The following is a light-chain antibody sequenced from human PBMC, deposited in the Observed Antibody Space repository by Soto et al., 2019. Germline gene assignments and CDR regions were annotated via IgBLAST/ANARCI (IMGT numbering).Light chain of an antibody. Sequence: QSALTQPASVSGSPRQSITISCTGTSRDVGIYNLVSWYQLHPGKVPKLIIYEDTKRPSGISSRFSGSESGITAFLTISGLQAEDEADYYCCSYAGSSTYVFGTGTKVTVL. V-gene: IGLV2-23*01. CDR3: CSYAGSSTYV. J-gene: IGLJ1*01. CDR2: EDT. CDR1: SRDVGIYNL.